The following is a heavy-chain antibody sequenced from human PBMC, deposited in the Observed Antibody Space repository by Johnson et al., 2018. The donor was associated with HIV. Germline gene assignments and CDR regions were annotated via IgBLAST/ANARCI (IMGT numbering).Heavy chain of an antibody. CDR3: SGDSSGYYYYDAFDI. J-gene: IGHJ3*02. D-gene: IGHD3-22*01. V-gene: IGHV3-11*01. CDR1: GFAFSDCY. Sequence: QVQLVESGGGLVKPGGSLRLSCAASGFAFSDCYMSWIRQAPGKGLEWISFISSSGGSTYYADSVKGRFTISRDNSKNTLYLQMNSLRAEDTAVDYCSGDSSGYYYYDAFDIWGQGTMVTVSS. CDR2: ISSSGGST.